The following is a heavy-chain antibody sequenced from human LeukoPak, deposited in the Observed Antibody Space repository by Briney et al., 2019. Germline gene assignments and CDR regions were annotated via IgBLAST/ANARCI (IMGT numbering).Heavy chain of an antibody. CDR1: GFTFSSYN. Sequence: GGSLRLSCAASGFTFSSYNMNWVRQAPGKGLEWVSSISSSSSYIYYADSVKGRFTISRDNAKNSLYLQMNSLRAEDTAVYYCARDPNYYDSSGYPFDYWGQGTLVTVSS. V-gene: IGHV3-21*01. D-gene: IGHD3-22*01. J-gene: IGHJ4*02. CDR2: ISSSSSYI. CDR3: ARDPNYYDSSGYPFDY.